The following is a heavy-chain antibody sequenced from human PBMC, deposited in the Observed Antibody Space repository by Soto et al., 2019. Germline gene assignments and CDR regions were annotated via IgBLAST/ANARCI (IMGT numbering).Heavy chain of an antibody. CDR2: IYPGDSDT. V-gene: IGHV5-51*01. CDR1: GYSFTSYW. CDR3: ARHSGSGSYDPYYYYYYMDV. Sequence: GESLKISCKGSGYSFTSYWIGWVRQMPGKGLEWMGIIYPGDSDTRYSPSFQGQVTISADKSISTAYLQWSSLKASDTAMYYCARHSGSGSYDPYYYYYYMDVWSKGTTVTVSS. D-gene: IGHD3-10*01. J-gene: IGHJ6*03.